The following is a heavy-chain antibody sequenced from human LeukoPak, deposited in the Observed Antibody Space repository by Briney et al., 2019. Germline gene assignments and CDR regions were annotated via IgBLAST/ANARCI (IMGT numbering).Heavy chain of an antibody. D-gene: IGHD3-22*01. Sequence: GGSLRLSCAASGFTFSSYWMHWVRQAPGKGLVWVSRINSDGSSTSYADFVKGRFTISRDNAKNTLYLQLNSLRAEDTAVYYCARDGLYYYDSSADDAFDIWGQGTMVTVSS. CDR2: INSDGSST. J-gene: IGHJ3*02. CDR3: ARDGLYYYDSSADDAFDI. V-gene: IGHV3-74*01. CDR1: GFTFSSYW.